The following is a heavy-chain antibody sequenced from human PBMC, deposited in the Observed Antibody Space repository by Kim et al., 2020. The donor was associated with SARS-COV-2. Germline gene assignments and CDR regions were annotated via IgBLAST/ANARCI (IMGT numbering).Heavy chain of an antibody. CDR3: VTDLGVHIPSSSGWDNWFDP. Sequence: GGSLRLSCATSGFTFSSYAMTWVRQAPGKGLEWVSDISSSGARTSYADSVKGRFTISRDNSKDTLYLQMSSLRADDTAVYYCVTDLGVHIPSSSGWDNWFDPWGQGTLVTVSP. J-gene: IGHJ5*02. D-gene: IGHD6-19*01. CDR1: GFTFSSYA. CDR2: ISSSGART. V-gene: IGHV3-23*01.